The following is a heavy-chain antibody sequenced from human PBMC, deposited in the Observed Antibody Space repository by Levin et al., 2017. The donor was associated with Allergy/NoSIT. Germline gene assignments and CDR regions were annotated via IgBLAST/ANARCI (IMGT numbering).Heavy chain of an antibody. CDR1: GFNFRNYE. Sequence: SLKISCAASGFNFRNYEMNWVRQVPGKGLEWLSHITGSGDSASYADSARGRFIISRDNAENSVYLQMNSLRAEDSGLYYCATLSVFVPNTVASDKWGQGTLVTVSS. D-gene: IGHD2-21*01. CDR3: ATLSVFVPNTVASDK. V-gene: IGHV3-48*03. CDR2: ITGSGDSA. J-gene: IGHJ4*02.